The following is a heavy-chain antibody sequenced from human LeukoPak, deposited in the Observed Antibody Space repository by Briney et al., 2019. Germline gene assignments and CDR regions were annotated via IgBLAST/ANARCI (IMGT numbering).Heavy chain of an antibody. V-gene: IGHV3-21*06. D-gene: IGHD1-26*01. Sequence: GGSLRLSCAASGFTFRTYSMNWVRQATGKGLEWVSSISSTSTYIYYADSMKGRFIISRDSARNSLYLEMNSLRAEDTAVYYCARIIGISGTYPTDYWGQGTLVTVSS. CDR1: GFTFRTYS. CDR3: ARIIGISGTYPTDY. J-gene: IGHJ4*02. CDR2: ISSTSTYI.